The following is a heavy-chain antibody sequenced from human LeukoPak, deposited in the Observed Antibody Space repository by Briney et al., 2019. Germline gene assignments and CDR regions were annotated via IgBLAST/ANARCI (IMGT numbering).Heavy chain of an antibody. CDR3: AKGEVYGEW. CDR2: ISYDGSNK. Sequence: GGSLRLSCAASGFTFSSYGMHWVRQAPGKGLEWVAVISYDGSNKYYADSVKGRFTISRDNSKNTLYLQMNSLRAEDTAVYYCAKGEVYGEWWGQGTLVTVSS. D-gene: IGHD4-17*01. J-gene: IGHJ4*02. V-gene: IGHV3-30*18. CDR1: GFTFSSYG.